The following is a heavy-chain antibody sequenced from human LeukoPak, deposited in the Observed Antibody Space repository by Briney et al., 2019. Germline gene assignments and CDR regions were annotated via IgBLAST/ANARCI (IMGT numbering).Heavy chain of an antibody. CDR1: GYTFTSYW. V-gene: IGHV5-51*01. J-gene: IGHJ5*02. CDR3: ARRTSGHWFDP. CDR2: IYPGDSET. Sequence: KVSCKASGYTFTSYWIGWVRQMPGKGLEWMGSIYPGDSETRYSPSFQGQVTISADKSISTAYLQWSSLKASDTAMYYCARRTSGHWFDPWGQGTLVTVSS.